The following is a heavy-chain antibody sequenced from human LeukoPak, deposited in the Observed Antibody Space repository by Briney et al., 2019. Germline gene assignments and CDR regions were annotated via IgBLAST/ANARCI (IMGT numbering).Heavy chain of an antibody. CDR2: INTDGSST. D-gene: IGHD1-26*01. J-gene: IGHJ3*02. Sequence: PGGSLRLSCAASGFTFSSYWMHWIRQAPGEGLVWVSRINTDGSSTNYADSVKGRLTISRDNAKNTVYLQMNGLRAEDTAVYYCGRVSYSGIYGGAFDIWGQGTMVTVSS. CDR1: GFTFSSYW. V-gene: IGHV3-74*01. CDR3: GRVSYSGIYGGAFDI.